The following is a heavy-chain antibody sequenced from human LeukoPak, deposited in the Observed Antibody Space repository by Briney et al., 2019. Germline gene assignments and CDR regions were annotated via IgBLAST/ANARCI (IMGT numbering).Heavy chain of an antibody. J-gene: IGHJ6*03. CDR2: INHSGST. D-gene: IGHD3-3*01. V-gene: IGHV4-34*01. CDR1: GGSFSGHY. Sequence: SETLSLTCSVYGGSFSGHYWSWIRQPPGKGLEWVGEINHSGSTNYNPSLKSRVAISVDTSKNQFSLKLSSVTAADTAVYYCARDLAYDFWSGYFSYYYMDVWGKGTTVTVSS. CDR3: ARDLAYDFWSGYFSYYYMDV.